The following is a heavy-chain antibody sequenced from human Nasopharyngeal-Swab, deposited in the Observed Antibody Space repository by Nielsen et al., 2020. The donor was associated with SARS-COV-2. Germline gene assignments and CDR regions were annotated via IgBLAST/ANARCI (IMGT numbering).Heavy chain of an antibody. Sequence: WIRQPPGQGLEWVSYISSSGTTIYYADSVKGRFTISRDNSKNSLYLQMNSLRAEDTAVYYCAREEGVRAYWSGSPFRYYYYGMDVWGQGTTVTVSS. CDR3: AREEGVRAYWSGSPFRYYYYGMDV. J-gene: IGHJ6*02. V-gene: IGHV3-11*01. CDR2: ISSSGTTI. D-gene: IGHD3-10*01.